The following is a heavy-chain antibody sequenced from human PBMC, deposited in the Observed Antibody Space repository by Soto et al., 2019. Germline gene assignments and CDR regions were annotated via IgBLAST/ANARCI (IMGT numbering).Heavy chain of an antibody. J-gene: IGHJ4*02. CDR1: GDSFSSYY. CDR3: AALDGALDD. CDR2: IFHTGNT. D-gene: IGHD3-10*01. V-gene: IGHV4-59*01. Sequence: SETLSLTCTVSGDSFSSYYWTWIRQPPGKRLEWVAYIFHTGNTNYNPSLKSQVTISVATSKNQFSLKLRSVTPADTAVYYCAALDGALDDWGPGTLVTVSS.